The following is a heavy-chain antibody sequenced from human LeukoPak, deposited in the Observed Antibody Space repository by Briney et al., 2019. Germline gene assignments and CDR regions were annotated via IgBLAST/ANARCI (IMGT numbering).Heavy chain of an antibody. D-gene: IGHD6-13*01. Sequence: SVKVSCKASGFTFTSSAVQWVRQARGQRLEWIGWIVVGSGNTNYAQKFQERVTITRDMSTSTAYMELSSLRSEDTAVYYCARGPTRYPSSWLYWGQGTLVTVSS. CDR2: IVVGSGNT. J-gene: IGHJ4*02. V-gene: IGHV1-58*01. CDR3: ARGPTRYPSSWLY. CDR1: GFTFTSSA.